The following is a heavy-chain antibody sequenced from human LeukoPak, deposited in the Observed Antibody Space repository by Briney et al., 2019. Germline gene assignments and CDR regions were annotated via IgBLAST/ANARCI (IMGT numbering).Heavy chain of an antibody. CDR1: GFTVSNNY. CDR3: AKESYCSGGSCYREFDY. J-gene: IGHJ4*02. Sequence: GGSLRLSCAASGFTVSNNYMNWVRQAPGKGLEWVSIIYRGGTTYYADSVRGRFTISRDNTKNTLYLQMNSLRAEDTAVYYCAKESYCSGGSCYREFDYWGQGTLVTVSS. CDR2: IYRGGTT. V-gene: IGHV3-53*01. D-gene: IGHD2-15*01.